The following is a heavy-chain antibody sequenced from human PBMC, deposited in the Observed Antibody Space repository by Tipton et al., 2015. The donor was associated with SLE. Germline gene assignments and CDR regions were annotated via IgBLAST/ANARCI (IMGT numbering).Heavy chain of an antibody. J-gene: IGHJ4*02. CDR1: NYTFTNYG. CDR2: ISGYNGNT. Sequence: QVQLVQSGAEVKKPGASVKVSCKASNYTFTNYGISWVRQAPGQGLEWMGWISGYNGNTNTAQKFQGRVTMTTDTSTRTAHIELRSLRSDDTAVYYCARGARTPEYYFDYWGQGTLVTVSS. V-gene: IGHV1-18*01. CDR3: ARGARTPEYYFDY.